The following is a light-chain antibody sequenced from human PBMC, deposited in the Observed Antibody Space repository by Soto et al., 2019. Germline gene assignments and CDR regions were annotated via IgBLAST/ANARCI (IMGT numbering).Light chain of an antibody. CDR1: QSVSSSF. V-gene: IGKV3-20*01. J-gene: IGKJ2*01. CDR3: QQYGISPYT. CDR2: GAA. Sequence: DIVLTQSPGTLSLSPGERATLSCRASQSVSSSFLARYQQKPGQAPRHLIYGAASRAAGIPYRFSGSRSGTDITINISRLECENFAVYYCQQYGISPYTFGQMTKLEIK.